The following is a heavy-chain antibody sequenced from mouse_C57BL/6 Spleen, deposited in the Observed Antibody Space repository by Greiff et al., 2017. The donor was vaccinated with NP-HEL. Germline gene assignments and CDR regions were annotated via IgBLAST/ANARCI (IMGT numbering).Heavy chain of an antibody. CDR3: ARSYYGSSSWYFDV. V-gene: IGHV1-80*01. CDR1: GYAFSSYW. Sequence: VQLQQSGAELVKPGASVKISCKASGYAFSSYWMNWVKQRPGKGLEWIGQIYPGDGDTNYNGKFKGKATRTADKSSSTAYMQLSSLTSEDSAVYFCARSYYGSSSWYFDVWGTGTTVTVSS. J-gene: IGHJ1*03. D-gene: IGHD1-1*01. CDR2: IYPGDGDT.